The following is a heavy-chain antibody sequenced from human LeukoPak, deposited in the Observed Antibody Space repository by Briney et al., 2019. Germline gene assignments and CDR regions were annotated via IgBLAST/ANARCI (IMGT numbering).Heavy chain of an antibody. D-gene: IGHD6-19*01. CDR2: LSGSGGNT. J-gene: IGHJ4*02. V-gene: IGHV3-23*01. CDR3: AKEGGLSGIAVAGSDY. CDR1: GFTFSSYA. Sequence: GGSLRLSCTASGFTFSSYAMSWVRQAPGKGLEWVSALSGSGGNTYYADSVKGRFTISRDNSKNTLYLQMNSLRAEDTAVYYCAKEGGLSGIAVAGSDYWGQGTLVTVSS.